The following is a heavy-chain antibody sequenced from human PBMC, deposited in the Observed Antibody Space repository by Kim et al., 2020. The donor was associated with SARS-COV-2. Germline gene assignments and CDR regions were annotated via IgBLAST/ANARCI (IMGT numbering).Heavy chain of an antibody. V-gene: IGHV3-23*01. D-gene: IGHD6-19*01. Sequence: ADSGKGEFTISRDNSKNTLYLQMSSLRAEDTAIYYCAKGRIAVAGTPMNYWGQGTLVTVSS. J-gene: IGHJ4*02. CDR3: AKGRIAVAGTPMNY.